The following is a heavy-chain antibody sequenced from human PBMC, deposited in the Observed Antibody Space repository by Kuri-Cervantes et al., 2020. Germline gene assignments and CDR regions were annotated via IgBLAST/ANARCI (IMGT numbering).Heavy chain of an antibody. J-gene: IGHJ4*02. D-gene: IGHD6-19*01. CDR1: GGSFSGYY. Sequence: ESLKISCAVYGGSFSGYYWSWIRQPPGKGLEWIGEINHSGSTNYNPSLKSRVTISVDTSKNQFSLKLSSVTAADTAVYYCAGTPSNRGSGWETVLYYFDYWGQGTLVTVSS. V-gene: IGHV4-34*01. CDR3: AGTPSNRGSGWETVLYYFDY. CDR2: INHSGST.